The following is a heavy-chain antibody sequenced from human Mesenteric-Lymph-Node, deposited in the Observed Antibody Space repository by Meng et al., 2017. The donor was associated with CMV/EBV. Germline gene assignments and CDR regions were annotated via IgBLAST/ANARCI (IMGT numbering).Heavy chain of an antibody. CDR3: ARTGRPRVGSTMGWSFDV. J-gene: IGHJ3*01. Sequence: ASVKVSCKASGYTFTDYYLHWVRQASGQGLEWMGWINPKNGDTHYGQKFQGRVTVTRDTYVSRVYMELSGLISDDTAVYYCARTGRPRVGSTMGWSFDVWGQGTMVTVSS. CDR2: INPKNGDT. D-gene: IGHD1-26*01. CDR1: GYTFTDYY. V-gene: IGHV1-2*02.